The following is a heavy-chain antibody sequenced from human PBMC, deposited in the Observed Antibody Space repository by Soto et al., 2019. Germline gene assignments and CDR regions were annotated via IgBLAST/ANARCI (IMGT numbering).Heavy chain of an antibody. Sequence: GGSLRLSCAASGFTFSSYAMSWVRQAPGKGLEWVSAISGSGGSTYYADSVKGRFTISRDNSKNTLYLQMNSLRAEDTAVYYCANYPQDILTGYVSGYYYYMDFWGKGTTVTVSS. V-gene: IGHV3-23*01. D-gene: IGHD3-9*01. CDR2: ISGSGGST. CDR3: ANYPQDILTGYVSGYYYYMDF. CDR1: GFTFSSYA. J-gene: IGHJ6*03.